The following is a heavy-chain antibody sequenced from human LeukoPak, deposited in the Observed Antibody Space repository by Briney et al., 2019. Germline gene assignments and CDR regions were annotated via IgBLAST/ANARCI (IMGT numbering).Heavy chain of an antibody. J-gene: IGHJ6*02. V-gene: IGHV1-69*13. CDR1: GGTFNSYA. D-gene: IGHD5-24*01. CDR2: IIPIFGTA. Sequence: SVKVSCKASGGTFNSYAISWVRQAPGHGLEWMGGIIPIFGTANYAQKFQGRVTITADESTSTAYMELSSLRYENTAVYYGARGEMATIRMGVYYYGMDVWGQGTTVTVSS. CDR3: ARGEMATIRMGVYYYGMDV.